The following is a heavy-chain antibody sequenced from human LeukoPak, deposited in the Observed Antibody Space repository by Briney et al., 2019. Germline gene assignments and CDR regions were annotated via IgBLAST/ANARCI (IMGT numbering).Heavy chain of an antibody. V-gene: IGHV4-4*02. CDR1: GGSITTTNY. J-gene: IGHJ4*02. CDR3: SRESGPFCPFGH. Sequence: SETLSLTCGVSGGSITTTNYWSWVRQPPGGGPEWIGEVSLAGRTRYNPSLKNRVNISIDESKNHLYLNLASVTAADTAVYYCSRESGPFCPFGHWGQGTLVAVTS. D-gene: IGHD1-26*01. CDR2: VSLAGRT.